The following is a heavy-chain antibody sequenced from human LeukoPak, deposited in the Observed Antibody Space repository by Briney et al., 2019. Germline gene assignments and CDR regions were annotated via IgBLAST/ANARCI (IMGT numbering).Heavy chain of an antibody. J-gene: IGHJ4*02. CDR2: ISGSGGNT. D-gene: IGHD2-2*02. CDR1: GFSFNTHA. V-gene: IGHV3-23*01. CDR3: AKEGCIRTNCYSNY. Sequence: PGGSLRLSCAASGFSFNTHAMSWARQPPGKGLEWVSVISGSGGNTYYAESVKGRFTMSRDNSNNTLFLQMNSLRPEDTALYYGAKEGCIRTNCYSNYWGQGTVVTVSS.